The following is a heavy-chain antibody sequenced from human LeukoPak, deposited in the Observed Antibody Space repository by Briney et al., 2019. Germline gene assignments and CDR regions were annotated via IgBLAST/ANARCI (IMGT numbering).Heavy chain of an antibody. J-gene: IGHJ4*02. D-gene: IGHD6-19*01. CDR1: GFTFTTYW. CDR2: IKQDGTEK. CDR3: AREAVADFNFEY. Sequence: GESLRLSCAASGFTFTTYWMSWVRQPPGKGLEWVANIKQDGTEKYYVDSVKGRFTISRDNAKNSLYLQMNSLRAEDTAVYYCAREAVADFNFEYWGQGTLVTVSS. V-gene: IGHV3-7*01.